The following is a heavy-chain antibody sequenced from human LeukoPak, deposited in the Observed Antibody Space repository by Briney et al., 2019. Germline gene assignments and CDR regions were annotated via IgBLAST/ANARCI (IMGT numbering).Heavy chain of an antibody. CDR3: ARARGCRNRDCYNFDY. D-gene: IGHD2-21*02. J-gene: IGHJ4*02. CDR1: GFTFSAYW. V-gene: IGHV3-7*03. Sequence: QSGGSLRLSCAASGFTFSAYWMSWIRQAPGMGLEWVANIKQDGSEKYYVDSVKGRFTISRDNARNSLYLQMYSLRAEDTAVYYCARARGCRNRDCYNFDYWGQGTLVTVSS. CDR2: IKQDGSEK.